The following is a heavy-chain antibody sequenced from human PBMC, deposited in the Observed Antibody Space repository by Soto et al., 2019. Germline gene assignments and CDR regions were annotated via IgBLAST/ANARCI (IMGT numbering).Heavy chain of an antibody. Sequence: ASLQVSCKASGYTFTGYYMHWVRQAPGQGLEWMGWINPNSGGTNYAQRFQGWVTMTRDTSISTAYMELSRLRSDDTAVYYCARDGDCGGDCYGGGVDVWGQGTLVTVSS. D-gene: IGHD2-21*02. J-gene: IGHJ4*02. V-gene: IGHV1-2*04. CDR2: INPNSGGT. CDR3: ARDGDCGGDCYGGGVDV. CDR1: GYTFTGYY.